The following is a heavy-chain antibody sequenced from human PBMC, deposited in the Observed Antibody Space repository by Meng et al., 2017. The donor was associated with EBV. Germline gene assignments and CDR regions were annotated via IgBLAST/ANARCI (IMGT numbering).Heavy chain of an antibody. CDR3: ARGGGNRGGIVGATYRLNWFDP. V-gene: IGHV4-34*01. D-gene: IGHD1-26*01. Sequence: QVQLQQWGAGLLKPSETLSLTCAFYGGAFSGYYWSWIRQPPGKGLEWIGEINHSGSTNYNPSLKSRVTISVDTSKNQFSLKLSSVTAADTAVYYCARGGGNRGGIVGATYRLNWFDPWGQGTLVTVSS. CDR2: INHSGST. CDR1: GGAFSGYY. J-gene: IGHJ5*02.